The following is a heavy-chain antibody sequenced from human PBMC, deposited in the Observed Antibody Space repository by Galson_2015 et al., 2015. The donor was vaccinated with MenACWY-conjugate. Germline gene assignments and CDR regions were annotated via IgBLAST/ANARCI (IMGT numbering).Heavy chain of an antibody. D-gene: IGHD2-2*01. V-gene: IGHV3-74*01. Sequence: SLRLSCAASGFTFSSYWMHWVRQAPGKGLVWVSLINSDGSSTSYADSVKGRFTISRDNAKNTLYLQMNSLRAEDTAVYYCAVYCSSTRCYGASGGYWGQGPRVTVSS. CDR2: INSDGSST. CDR3: AVYCSSTRCYGASGGY. CDR1: GFTFSSYW. J-gene: IGHJ4*02.